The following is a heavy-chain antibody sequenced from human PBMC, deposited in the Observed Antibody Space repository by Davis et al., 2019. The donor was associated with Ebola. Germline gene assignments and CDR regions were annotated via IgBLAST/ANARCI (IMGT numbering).Heavy chain of an antibody. V-gene: IGHV3-7*01. CDR2: IKQDGSEK. D-gene: IGHD6-19*01. J-gene: IGHJ4*02. Sequence: PGGSLRLSCAASGFTFSMYWMTWVRQAPGKGREWVASIKQDGSEKHYVDSVKGRFTIPRDNANNSLYLQMNSLRAEDTAVYFCVWQWLTFEYWGQGTLVTVSS. CDR3: VWQWLTFEY. CDR1: GFTFSMYW.